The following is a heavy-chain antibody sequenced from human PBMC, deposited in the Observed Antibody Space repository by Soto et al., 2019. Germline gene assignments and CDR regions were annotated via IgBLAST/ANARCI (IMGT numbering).Heavy chain of an antibody. CDR2: IIPIFGTA. D-gene: IGHD6-19*01. Sequence: QVQLVQSGAEVKKPGSSVKVSCKASGGTFSSYAISWVRQAPGQGLEWMGGIIPIFGTANYAQKFQGRVTITADESTRRAYMELSSLRSEDTAVYYCASGGWLLRHEYFQHWGQGTLVTVSS. J-gene: IGHJ1*01. V-gene: IGHV1-69*01. CDR1: GGTFSSYA. CDR3: ASGGWLLRHEYFQH.